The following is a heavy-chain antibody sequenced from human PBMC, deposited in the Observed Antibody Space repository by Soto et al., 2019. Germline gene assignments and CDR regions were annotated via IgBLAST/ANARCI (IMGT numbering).Heavy chain of an antibody. Sequence: QVQLVQSGAEVKKPGSSVKVSCKASGGTFSSYTISWVRQAPGQGLEWMGRIIPILGIANYAQKFQGRVTITADKPTSTAYMELSSLRSEDTAVYYCASSLGSGYYKLYYFDYWGQGTLVTVSS. CDR1: GGTFSSYT. J-gene: IGHJ4*02. CDR3: ASSLGSGYYKLYYFDY. V-gene: IGHV1-69*02. CDR2: IIPILGIA. D-gene: IGHD3-3*01.